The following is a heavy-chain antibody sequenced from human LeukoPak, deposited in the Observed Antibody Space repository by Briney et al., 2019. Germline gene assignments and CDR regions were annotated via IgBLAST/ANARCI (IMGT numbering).Heavy chain of an antibody. Sequence: PSETLSLTCTASGGSISGYYCSWIRPPRGRGLEGIGYFYYSGSTNYNPSLKSRVTISVDTSKNQFSLKLRSVTAADTAVYYCARSWGHYDSSGYPLYFDYWGQGTLLTVSS. J-gene: IGHJ4*02. CDR2: FYYSGST. CDR1: GGSISGYY. V-gene: IGHV4-59*01. CDR3: ARSWGHYDSSGYPLYFDY. D-gene: IGHD3-22*01.